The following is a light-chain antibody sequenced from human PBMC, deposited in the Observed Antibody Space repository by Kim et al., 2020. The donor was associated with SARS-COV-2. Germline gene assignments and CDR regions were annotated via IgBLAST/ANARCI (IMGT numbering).Light chain of an antibody. CDR1: QSLVHSDGNTY. J-gene: IGKJ4*01. V-gene: IGKV2-30*02. CDR3: MQSTQWPGT. CDR2: KAS. Sequence: PASISCRCSQSLVHSDGNTYLSWFLQRPGQSPRRLIYKASNRDSGVPDRFSGSGSGTDFTLKISRVEAEDVGVYYCMQSTQWPGTFGGGTKVDIK.